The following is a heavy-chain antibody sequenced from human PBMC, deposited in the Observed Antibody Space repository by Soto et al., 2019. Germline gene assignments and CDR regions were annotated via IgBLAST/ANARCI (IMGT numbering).Heavy chain of an antibody. D-gene: IGHD1-26*01. Sequence: QVQLVQSGAEVKKPGASVKVSCKASGYTFINYDVNWVRQATGQGLEWMGWMNPKSGNTGYAQKFQGRVTMTRDISIDTAYMELRSLTSEDTAVYYCARVDNPDHLGGNWFDPWGQGTLVTVSS. V-gene: IGHV1-8*01. CDR1: GYTFINYD. CDR3: ARVDNPDHLGGNWFDP. CDR2: MNPKSGNT. J-gene: IGHJ5*02.